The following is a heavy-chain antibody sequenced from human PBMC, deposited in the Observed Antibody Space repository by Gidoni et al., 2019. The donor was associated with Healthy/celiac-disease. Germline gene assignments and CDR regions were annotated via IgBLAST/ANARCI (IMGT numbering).Heavy chain of an antibody. V-gene: IGHV3-33*01. J-gene: IGHJ5*02. D-gene: IGHD3-22*01. CDR2: IWVDGSNK. CDR3: ARDRYDSSDYRSWFDP. Sequence: QVQLVESGGGVVQPGRSLRLSCAASGFTFSSYGMHWVRQAPGKGLEWVAVIWVDGSNKYYADSVKVRFTISRDNSKNTLYLQMNSLRAEDTAVYYCARDRYDSSDYRSWFDPWGQGTLVTVSS. CDR1: GFTFSSYG.